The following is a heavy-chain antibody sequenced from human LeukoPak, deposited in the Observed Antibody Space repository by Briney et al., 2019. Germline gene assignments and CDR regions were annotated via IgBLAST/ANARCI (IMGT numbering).Heavy chain of an antibody. V-gene: IGHV3-23*01. D-gene: IGHD3-22*01. J-gene: IGHJ4*02. CDR3: AKDLDYDSIGSLGH. CDR1: GFTFCSYG. Sequence: GGSLRLSCAASGFTFCSYGMSWVRQAPGKGLDWVSGVSGSGASTYYADSVKGRFTISRDNSKNTLYLQLNSLRADDTAVYYCAKDLDYDSIGSLGHWGQGTLVTVSS. CDR2: VSGSGAST.